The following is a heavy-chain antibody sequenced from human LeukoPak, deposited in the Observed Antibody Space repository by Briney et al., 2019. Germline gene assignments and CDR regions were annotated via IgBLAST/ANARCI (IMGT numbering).Heavy chain of an antibody. D-gene: IGHD1-14*01. Sequence: SETLSLTCTVSGGSISSYYWSWIRQPPGKGLEWIGYIYYSGSTNYNPSLKSRVTISVDTSKNQFSLKLSSVTAADTVVYYCARLYYRVKLFDYWGQGTLVTVSS. CDR2: IYYSGST. V-gene: IGHV4-59*01. J-gene: IGHJ4*02. CDR3: ARLYYRVKLFDY. CDR1: GGSISSYY.